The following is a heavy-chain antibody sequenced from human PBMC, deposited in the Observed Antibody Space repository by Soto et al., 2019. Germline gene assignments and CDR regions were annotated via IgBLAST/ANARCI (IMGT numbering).Heavy chain of an antibody. Sequence: ASVKVSCKAFGKTFTSYAMHLVRHAPGQRREWMGWINAGNGNTKYSQKFQDRVTITRDTSASTAYMELSSLRSEDTAVYYCARTSSSGYDAFDIWGQGTMVTVSS. CDR1: GKTFTSYA. V-gene: IGHV1-3*01. CDR3: ARTSSSGYDAFDI. J-gene: IGHJ3*02. D-gene: IGHD3-22*01. CDR2: INAGNGNT.